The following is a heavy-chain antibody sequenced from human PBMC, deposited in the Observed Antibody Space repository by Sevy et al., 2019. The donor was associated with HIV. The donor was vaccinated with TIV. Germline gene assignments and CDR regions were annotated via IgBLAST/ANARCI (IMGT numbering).Heavy chain of an antibody. CDR2: ISGSGGST. D-gene: IGHD3-22*01. CDR3: AKVDSSGYYSVSGFDY. Sequence: GGSLRLSCAATGFTFSNYGMSWVRQAPGKGLEWVSAISGSGGSTYYADSVKGRFTISRDNSKNTLYLQMNSLRADDTAVYYCAKVDSSGYYSVSGFDYWGQGTLVTVSS. J-gene: IGHJ4*02. V-gene: IGHV3-23*01. CDR1: GFTFSNYG.